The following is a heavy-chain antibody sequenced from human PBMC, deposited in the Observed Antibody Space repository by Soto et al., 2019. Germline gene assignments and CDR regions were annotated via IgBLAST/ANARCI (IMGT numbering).Heavy chain of an antibody. CDR1: GVTFSSYA. CDR3: AREGRQLVRYAFDI. V-gene: IGHV1-69*06. D-gene: IGHD6-6*01. CDR2: IIPIFGTA. J-gene: IGHJ3*02. Sequence: SVKVSCKASGVTFSSYAISWVRQAPGQGLEWMGGIIPIFGTANYAQKFQGRVTITADKSTSTAYMELSSLRSEDTAVYYCAREGRQLVRYAFDIWGQGTMVTVSS.